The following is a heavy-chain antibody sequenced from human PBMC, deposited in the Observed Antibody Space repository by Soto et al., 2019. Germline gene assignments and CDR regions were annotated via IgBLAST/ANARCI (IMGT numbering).Heavy chain of an antibody. V-gene: IGHV3-7*01. CDR2: IKQDGSEK. D-gene: IGHD1-26*01. CDR1: GFTFSSYW. Sequence: GGSLRLSCAASGFTFSSYWMSWVRQAPGKGLEWVANIKQDGSEKYYVDSVKGRFTISRDNAKNSLYLQMNSLRAEDTAVYYCARAAKSWSRYNWFDPWGQGTLVTVSS. CDR3: ARAAKSWSRYNWFDP. J-gene: IGHJ5*02.